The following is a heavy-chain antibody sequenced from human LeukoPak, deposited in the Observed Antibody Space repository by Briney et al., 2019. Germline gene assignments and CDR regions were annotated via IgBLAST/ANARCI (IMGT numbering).Heavy chain of an antibody. CDR3: ARLGVVDTFDI. J-gene: IGHJ3*02. CDR2: IFPGDSDT. Sequence: GESLKISCKSSGYSFTNYWIGWVRQMPGKGLEWMGIIFPGDSDTRYSPSFQGQVTISADKSISTAYLQWGSLKASDTAIYYCARLGVVDTFDIWGPGTMVTVSS. V-gene: IGHV5-51*01. D-gene: IGHD3-10*01. CDR1: GYSFTNYW.